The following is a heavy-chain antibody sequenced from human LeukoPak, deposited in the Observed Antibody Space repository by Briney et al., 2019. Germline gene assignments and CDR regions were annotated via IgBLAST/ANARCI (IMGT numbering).Heavy chain of an antibody. V-gene: IGHV4-34*01. CDR2: INHSGST. D-gene: IGHD5-18*01. CDR3: ASADTAMATSVYYFDY. J-gene: IGHJ4*02. CDR1: GGSFSGYY. Sequence: SETLSLTCAVYGGSFSGYYWSWIRQPPGKGLEWIGEINHSGSTNYNPSLKSRVTISVDTSKNQFSLKLSSVTAADTAVYDCASADTAMATSVYYFDYWGQGTLVTVSS.